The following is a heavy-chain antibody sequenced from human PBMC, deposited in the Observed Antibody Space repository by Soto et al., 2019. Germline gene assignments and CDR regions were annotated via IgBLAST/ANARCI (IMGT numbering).Heavy chain of an antibody. CDR2: INHSGST. CDR3: ARLGSFRGVTKNLPEFFGMDV. D-gene: IGHD3-16*01. V-gene: IGHV4-34*01. Sequence: QVQLQQWGAGLLKPSETLSLTCAVYGGSFSGYYWSWIRQPPGKGLEWIGEINHSGSTNYNPSLKSRVTISVDTSKNQLSLKLSSVTAADTAVYYCARLGSFRGVTKNLPEFFGMDVWGQGTTVTVSS. CDR1: GGSFSGYY. J-gene: IGHJ6*02.